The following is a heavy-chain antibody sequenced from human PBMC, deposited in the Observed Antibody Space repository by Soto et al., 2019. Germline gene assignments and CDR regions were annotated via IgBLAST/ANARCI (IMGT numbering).Heavy chain of an antibody. Sequence: EVQLLESGGGLVQPGGSLRLSCAASGFTFSSYAMSWVRQAPGKGLEWVSAISGSGGSTYYADSVKGRFTISRDNTKNTLYLQMNRLRAEDTSVYYCAKDPLSAAGVFDYWGQGTLVTVSS. J-gene: IGHJ4*02. CDR1: GFTFSSYA. CDR3: AKDPLSAAGVFDY. V-gene: IGHV3-23*01. D-gene: IGHD2-2*01. CDR2: ISGSGGST.